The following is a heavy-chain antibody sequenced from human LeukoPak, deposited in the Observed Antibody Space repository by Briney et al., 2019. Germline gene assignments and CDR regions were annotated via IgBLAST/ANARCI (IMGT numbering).Heavy chain of an antibody. V-gene: IGHV4-38-2*01. Sequence: SETLSLTCAVSGYSISSGYYWGWIRQPPGKGLEWIGSSYYSGSTYYSPSLRSRVSISVDTSKNQFSLKLSSVTAADTAVYYCARVDAFDIWGQGTMVTVSS. CDR2: SYYSGST. J-gene: IGHJ3*02. CDR1: GYSISSGYY. CDR3: ARVDAFDI.